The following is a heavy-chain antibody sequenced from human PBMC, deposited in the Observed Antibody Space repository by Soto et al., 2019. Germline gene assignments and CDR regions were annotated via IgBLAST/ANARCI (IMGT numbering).Heavy chain of an antibody. J-gene: IGHJ4*02. CDR1: GFAFSSYA. CDR2: ISYDASNK. V-gene: IGHV3-30*09. Sequence: GGSLRLSCAASGFAFSSYAMHWVRRAPGKGLEWVAVISYDASNKYYADSVKGRFAISRDNSKKTMYLQMSSLRAEDTAVYYCARPFSSGWYGDFDFWGQGTLVTVSS. CDR3: ARPFSSGWYGDFDF. D-gene: IGHD6-19*01.